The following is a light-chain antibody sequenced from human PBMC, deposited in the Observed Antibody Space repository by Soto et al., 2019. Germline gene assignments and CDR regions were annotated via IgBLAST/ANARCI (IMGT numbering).Light chain of an antibody. V-gene: IGKV1-5*01. CDR2: DAS. J-gene: IGKJ1*01. Sequence: DIQMTQSPSTLSASVGDRVTLTCRASQTITTWLAWYQQKPGKAPKVLIYDASTLESGVPSRFSGSGFGTEFSLTISSLQPDDFASYYCQQYNTLSGTFGQGTKVDIK. CDR1: QTITTW. CDR3: QQYNTLSGT.